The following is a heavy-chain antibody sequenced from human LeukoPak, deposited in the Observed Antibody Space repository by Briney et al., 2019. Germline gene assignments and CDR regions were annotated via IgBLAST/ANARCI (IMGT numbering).Heavy chain of an antibody. CDR2: INPNSGGT. CDR3: AGLGGNPDY. J-gene: IGHJ4*02. D-gene: IGHD4-23*01. Sequence: ALVKVSRKAPGYTFAGYYMHWVRQAPGQGLEWMGWINPNSGGTNYAQKFQGRVTMTRDTSISTAYMELSRLRSDDTAVYYCAGLGGNPDYWGQGTLVTVSS. CDR1: GYTFAGYY. V-gene: IGHV1-2*02.